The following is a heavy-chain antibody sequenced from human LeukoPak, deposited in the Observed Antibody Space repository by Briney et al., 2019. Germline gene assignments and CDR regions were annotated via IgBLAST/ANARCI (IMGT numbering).Heavy chain of an antibody. CDR2: VHKSGRT. Sequence: KPGGSLRLSCAASGLTFSNAWLCWVRQPPGEGLEWIGEVHKSGRTNYNPSLKTRVTISKDASKNQLSLELTSVTAADTAVYYCARELLGAPTPGAYWGQGTRVTVSS. CDR3: ARELLGAPTPGAY. D-gene: IGHD1-26*01. CDR1: GLTFSNAW. V-gene: IGHV4-4*02. J-gene: IGHJ4*02.